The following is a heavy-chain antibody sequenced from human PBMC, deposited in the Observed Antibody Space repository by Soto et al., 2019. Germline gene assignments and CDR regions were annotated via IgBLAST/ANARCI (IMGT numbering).Heavy chain of an antibody. V-gene: IGHV1-18*01. CDR3: ARDWPYYYDSSGYYGGVFNAFDI. CDR1: GYTFTSYG. J-gene: IGHJ3*02. CDR2: ISAYNGDT. Sequence: ASVKGSCKASGYTFTSYGISWVRQAPGQGLEWMGWISAYNGDTNYAQKLQGRVTMTTDTSTSTAYMELRSLRSDDAAVYYCARDWPYYYDSSGYYGGVFNAFDIWG. D-gene: IGHD3-22*01.